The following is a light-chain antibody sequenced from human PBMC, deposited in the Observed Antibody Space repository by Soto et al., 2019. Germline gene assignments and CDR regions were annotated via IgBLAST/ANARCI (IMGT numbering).Light chain of an antibody. V-gene: IGLV1-51*02. Sequence: QSVLTQPPSVSAAPGQKGTISCSGSSSNLGNNYVSWYQQLPGTAPKLLIYENNKRPSGIPDRFSGSKSGTSATLGITGLQTGDEADYYCGTWDSSLSLWVFGGGTKLTVL. J-gene: IGLJ3*02. CDR2: ENN. CDR1: SSNLGNNY. CDR3: GTWDSSLSLWV.